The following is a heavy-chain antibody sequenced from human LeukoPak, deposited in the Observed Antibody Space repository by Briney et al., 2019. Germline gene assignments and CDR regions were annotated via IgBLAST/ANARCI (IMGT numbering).Heavy chain of an antibody. V-gene: IGHV1-69*04. J-gene: IGHJ4*02. CDR3: ARARKTYYYDSSGYS. CDR1: GGTFSSYA. D-gene: IGHD3-22*01. Sequence: ASVKVSCKAFGGTFSSYAISWVRQAPGQGLEWMGRIIPILGIANYAQKFQGRVTITADKSTSTAYMELSSLRSEDTAVYYCARARKTYYYDSSGYSWGQGTLVTVSS. CDR2: IIPILGIA.